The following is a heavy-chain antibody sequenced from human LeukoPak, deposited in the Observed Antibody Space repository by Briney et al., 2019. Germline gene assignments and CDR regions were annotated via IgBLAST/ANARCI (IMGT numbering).Heavy chain of an antibody. Sequence: GGSLRLSCATSGFIFSNYWMTWVRQAPGKGLEWVANIREDGSEKYYVDSVKGQFTISRDNAKNSLFLQMDSLRAEDTAVYYCARDLAGHYYGSGSSFDYWGQGTLVTVS. CDR3: ARDLAGHYYGSGSSFDY. J-gene: IGHJ4*02. V-gene: IGHV3-7*01. D-gene: IGHD3-10*01. CDR2: IREDGSEK. CDR1: GFIFSNYW.